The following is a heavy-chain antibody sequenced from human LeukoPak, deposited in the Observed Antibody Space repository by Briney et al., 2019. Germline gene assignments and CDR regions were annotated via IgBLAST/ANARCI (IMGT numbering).Heavy chain of an antibody. J-gene: IGHJ4*02. CDR1: GSMYNYY. D-gene: IGHD1-26*01. V-gene: IGHV4-59*08. CDR2: IHYNGNT. CDR3: ARHISSGGTYAYFDY. Sequence: SETLSLTCTVSGSMYNYYWGWIRQPPGKGLEWIGYIHYNGNTNCNPSLKSRVTMSLDTSKSQVSLKLNSVTAADTAVYYCARHISSGGTYAYFDYWGQGTLVTVSS.